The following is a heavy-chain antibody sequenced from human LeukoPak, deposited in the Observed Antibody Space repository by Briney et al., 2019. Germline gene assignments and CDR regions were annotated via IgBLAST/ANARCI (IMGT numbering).Heavy chain of an antibody. Sequence: SQTLSLTCTVSGGSISSGSYYWSWIRQPPGKGLEWIGYIYYSGSTNYNPSLKSRVTISVDTSKNQFSLKLSSVTAADTAVYYCARADIPNNWFDPWGQGTLVTVSS. CDR3: ARADIPNNWFDP. CDR1: GGSISSGSYY. J-gene: IGHJ5*02. D-gene: IGHD2-2*02. CDR2: IYYSGST. V-gene: IGHV4-61*01.